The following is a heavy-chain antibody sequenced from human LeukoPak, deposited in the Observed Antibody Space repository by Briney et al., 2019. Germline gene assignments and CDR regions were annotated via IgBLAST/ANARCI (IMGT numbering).Heavy chain of an antibody. CDR2: ISYDGSNK. CDR3: ARTPGIVGSSTSFTPMSY. J-gene: IGHJ4*02. V-gene: IGHV3-30-3*01. CDR1: GFTFSSYA. Sequence: GGSLRLSCAASGFTFSSYAMHWVRRAPGKGLEWVAVISYDGSNKYYADSVKGRFTISRDNSKNTPYLQMNSLRAEDTAVYYCARTPGIVGSSTSFTPMSYWGQGTLVTVSS. D-gene: IGHD2-2*01.